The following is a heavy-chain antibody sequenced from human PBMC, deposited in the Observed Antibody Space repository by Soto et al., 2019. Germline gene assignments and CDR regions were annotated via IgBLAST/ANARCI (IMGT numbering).Heavy chain of an antibody. V-gene: IGHV3-23*01. J-gene: IGHJ4*01. D-gene: IGHD6-19*01. Sequence: EVQLLESGGGLVQPGGSLRLSCAASGFTFSTYVMSWVRQAPGKGLEWVSAIRSSGDYTYYVDSVKGRFSISRDNSKNTLFLQMTSLRAEDTAVYYCAKNRSPGGSGPNYFYYWGQGTLVTVSS. CDR2: IRSSGDYT. CDR3: AKNRSPGGSGPNYFYY. CDR1: GFTFSTYV.